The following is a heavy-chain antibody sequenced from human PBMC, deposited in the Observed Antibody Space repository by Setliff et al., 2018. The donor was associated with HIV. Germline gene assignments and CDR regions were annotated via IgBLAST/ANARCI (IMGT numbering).Heavy chain of an antibody. CDR3: AGLERPYESGGSGSTRDACDI. CDR2: IYPGHSNT. V-gene: IGHV5-51*01. J-gene: IGHJ3*02. CDR1: GYRFTTYW. Sequence: GESLKISCQGSGYRFTTYWIAWVRQTPGKGLEWVGSIYPGHSNTRYSPSFQGQVTISAGKSIRTAYLHWSSLKASDTAMYYCAGLERPYESGGSGSTRDACDIWGQGTMVTVSS. D-gene: IGHD2-15*01.